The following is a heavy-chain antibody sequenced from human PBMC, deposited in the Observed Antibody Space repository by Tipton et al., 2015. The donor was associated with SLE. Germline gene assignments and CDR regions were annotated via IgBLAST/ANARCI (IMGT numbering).Heavy chain of an antibody. CDR3: AKAGLYGDYSDY. V-gene: IGHV3-30*02. CDR1: GFTFSSYA. J-gene: IGHJ4*02. D-gene: IGHD4-17*01. Sequence: SLRLSCAASGFTFSSYAMSWVRQAPGKGLEWVAFIRYDGSNKYYADSVKGRFTISRDNSKNTLYLQMNSLRAEDTAVYYCAKAGLYGDYSDYWGQGTLVTVSS. CDR2: IRYDGSNK.